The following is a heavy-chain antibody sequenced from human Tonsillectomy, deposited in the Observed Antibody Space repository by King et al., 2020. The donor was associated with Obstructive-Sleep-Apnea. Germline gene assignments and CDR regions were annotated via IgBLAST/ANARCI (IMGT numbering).Heavy chain of an antibody. CDR1: GFTFSSFG. V-gene: IGHV3-30*02. J-gene: IGHJ4*02. Sequence: VQLVESGGGVVQPGGSLRLSCAASGFTFSSFGMHWGRQTPGKGLEWVAFIRSDGRYDYCADSVKGRFTISRENSKNMLYLQMNSLRVEDTAVYYCAKDGIPYYYGNGYDFEYWGQGTLVTVSS. D-gene: IGHD3-10*01. CDR2: IRSDGRYD. CDR3: AKDGIPYYYGNGYDFEY.